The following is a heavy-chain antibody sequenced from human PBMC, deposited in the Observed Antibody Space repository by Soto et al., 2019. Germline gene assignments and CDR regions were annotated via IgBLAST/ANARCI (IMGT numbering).Heavy chain of an antibody. CDR3: ARVPVDVAPVDY. J-gene: IGHJ4*02. Sequence: QVQLQESGPGLVKPSETLFLTCAVSGASVSSGSHYWSWIRQPPGKGLEWIGYMYYSGRTNYSPSLKSRVTISVDTSNNQFSLRLNSVTAADTAVYYCARVPVDVAPVDYWGQGTLVTVSS. CDR1: GASVSSGSHY. CDR2: MYYSGRT. D-gene: IGHD2-15*01. V-gene: IGHV4-61*01.